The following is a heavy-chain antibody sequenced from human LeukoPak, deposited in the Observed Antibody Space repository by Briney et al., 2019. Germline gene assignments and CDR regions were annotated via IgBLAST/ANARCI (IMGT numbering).Heavy chain of an antibody. CDR3: ARENNFGSGMDV. Sequence: PGGSLRLSCAASGFTFDDYAMHWVRQAPGKGLEWVSGISWNSGSIGYADSVKGRFTISRDNAKNSLYPQMNSLRAEDTAIYYCARENNFGSGMDVWGQGTTVTVSS. CDR1: GFTFDDYA. J-gene: IGHJ6*02. V-gene: IGHV3-9*01. D-gene: IGHD3-10*01. CDR2: ISWNSGSI.